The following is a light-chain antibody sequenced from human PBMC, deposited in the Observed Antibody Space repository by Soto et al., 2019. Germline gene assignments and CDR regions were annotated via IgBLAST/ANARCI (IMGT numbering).Light chain of an antibody. CDR1: HIISTN. CDR2: GAS. V-gene: IGKV3-15*01. CDR3: QQYNSWPT. Sequence: EIIMTQSPATLSVSPGEGATLSCRTSHIISTNLAWYQHKRVQSPRLLVYGASTRATGVPARFSGSGSGAEFTLSISSLQSEDFAVYYCQQYNSWPTFGGGTKVEIK. J-gene: IGKJ4*01.